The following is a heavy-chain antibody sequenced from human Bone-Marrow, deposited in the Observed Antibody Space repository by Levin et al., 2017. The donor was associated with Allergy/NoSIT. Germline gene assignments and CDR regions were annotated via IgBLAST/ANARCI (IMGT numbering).Heavy chain of an antibody. D-gene: IGHD3-22*01. J-gene: IGHJ4*02. CDR2: ISYDGSNK. CDR1: GFTFSSYA. CDR3: ARDRGYYDSSGYYWTYYFDY. V-gene: IGHV3-30*04. Sequence: PGGSLRLSCAASGFTFSSYAMHWVRQAPGKGLEWVAVISYDGSNKYYADSVKGRFTISRDNSKNTLYLQMNSLRAEDTAVYYCARDRGYYDSSGYYWTYYFDYWGQGTLVTVSS.